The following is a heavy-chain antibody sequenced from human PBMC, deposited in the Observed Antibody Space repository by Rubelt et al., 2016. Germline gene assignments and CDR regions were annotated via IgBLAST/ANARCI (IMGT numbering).Heavy chain of an antibody. V-gene: IGHV5-10-1*03. CDR3: GGGNSWYPL. J-gene: IGHJ4*02. D-gene: IGHD6-13*01. CDR1: GYNFTTYW. CDR2: IDPSDSYI. Sequence: EVQLVQSGAEVKKPGESLRISCKGSGYNFTTYWISWVRQTPGKGLEWMGRIDPSDSYINYSPSCQGHVTISADKSISTACLQWSSLKASDTAMYYCGGGNSWYPLWGQGTLVTVSS.